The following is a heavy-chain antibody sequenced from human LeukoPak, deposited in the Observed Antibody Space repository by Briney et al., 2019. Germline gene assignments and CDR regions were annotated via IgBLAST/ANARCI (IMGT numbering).Heavy chain of an antibody. Sequence: GESLKISCKGSGYSFTSYWSGWVRQMPGKGLEWMGIIYPGDSDTRYSPSFQGQVTISADKSISTAYLQWSSLKASDTAMYYCARLLSNYDILAGYRVYYYGMDVWGQGTTVTVSS. J-gene: IGHJ6*02. CDR1: GYSFTSYW. CDR2: IYPGDSDT. D-gene: IGHD3-9*01. V-gene: IGHV5-51*01. CDR3: ARLLSNYDILAGYRVYYYGMDV.